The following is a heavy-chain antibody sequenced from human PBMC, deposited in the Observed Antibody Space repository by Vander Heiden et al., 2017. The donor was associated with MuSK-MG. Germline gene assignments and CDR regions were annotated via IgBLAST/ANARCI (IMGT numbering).Heavy chain of an antibody. CDR1: GFTFNDHY. D-gene: IGHD3-10*01. J-gene: IGHJ4*02. CDR2: ISSNSLYT. V-gene: IGHV3-11*06. Sequence: QVHLVESGGGLVKPGGSLRLSCVASGFTFNDHYMNWVRQAPGEGLEWISDISSNSLYTNYADSVKGRFTISRDNAKNSLYLQMNSLRDEDTAVYYCVRADSSSGSGSYPPTDHWGQGTLVTVSA. CDR3: VRADSSSGSGSYPPTDH.